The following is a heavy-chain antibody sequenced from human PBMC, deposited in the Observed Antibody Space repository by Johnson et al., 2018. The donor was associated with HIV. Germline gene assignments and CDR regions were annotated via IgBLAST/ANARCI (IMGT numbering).Heavy chain of an antibody. CDR1: GFTFSSYG. J-gene: IGHJ3*02. CDR3: AKDLEEGQQWLIGAFDI. CDR2: MSYDGNSK. V-gene: IGHV3-30*18. D-gene: IGHD6-19*01. Sequence: QVQLVESGGGVVQPGRSLRLSCAASGFTFSSYGMHWVRQAPGKGLEWVAVMSYDGNSKFYADSVKGRFTISRDNSKNTLYLQMNSLRAEDTAVYYCAKDLEEGQQWLIGAFDIWGQGTMVTVSS.